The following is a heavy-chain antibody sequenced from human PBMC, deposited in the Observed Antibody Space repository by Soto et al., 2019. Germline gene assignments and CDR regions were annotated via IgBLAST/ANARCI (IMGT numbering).Heavy chain of an antibody. J-gene: IGHJ4*02. CDR1: GFTFSSYA. V-gene: IGHV3-23*01. Sequence: GGSLRLSCAASGFTFSSYAMSWVRQAPGKGLEWVSSISGSGGSTYYADSVKGRFTISRDNSKNTLYLQMNSLSAEDTAVYYCAKTQTDIVVVVAAGFDYWGQGTLVTV. CDR2: ISGSGGST. D-gene: IGHD2-15*01. CDR3: AKTQTDIVVVVAAGFDY.